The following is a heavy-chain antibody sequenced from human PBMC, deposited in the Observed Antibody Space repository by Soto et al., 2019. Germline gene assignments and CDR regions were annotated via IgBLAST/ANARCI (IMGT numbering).Heavy chain of an antibody. Sequence: GASVKVSCKASGGTFSSYAISWVRQAPGQGLEWMGGITPIFGTANYAQKFQGRVTITADESTSTAYMELSSLRSEDTAVYYCARVSLRGRNYYGSGSPVLYYYGMDVWGQGTTVTVSS. D-gene: IGHD3-10*01. V-gene: IGHV1-69*13. CDR2: ITPIFGTA. CDR1: GGTFSSYA. CDR3: ARVSLRGRNYYGSGSPVLYYYGMDV. J-gene: IGHJ6*02.